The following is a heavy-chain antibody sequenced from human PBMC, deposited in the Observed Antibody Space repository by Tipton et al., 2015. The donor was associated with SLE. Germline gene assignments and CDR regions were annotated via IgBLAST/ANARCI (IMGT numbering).Heavy chain of an antibody. CDR2: IWYDGSNK. CDR1: GFTFISYG. V-gene: IGHV3-30*18. D-gene: IGHD6-13*01. J-gene: IGHJ5*02. Sequence: SLRLSCAASGFTFISYGMHWVRQAPGKGLEWVAVIWYDGSNKYYADSVKGRFTISRDNSKNTLYLQMNSLRAEDTAVYYCAKQLTPYSTHWFDPWGQGTLVTVSS. CDR3: AKQLTPYSTHWFDP.